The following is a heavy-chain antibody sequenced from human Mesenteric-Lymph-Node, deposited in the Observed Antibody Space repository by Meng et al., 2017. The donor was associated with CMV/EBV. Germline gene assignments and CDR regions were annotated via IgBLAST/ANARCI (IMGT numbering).Heavy chain of an antibody. V-gene: IGHV1-69*08. CDR1: DTLTTYT. J-gene: IGHJ4*02. CDR3: ATSTATTSNFGRVWNS. CDR2: VIPVLDTA. Sequence: DTLTTYTFNWVRQAPGQGLQWMGRVIPVLDTAASAQNFQGRLTIIADRSTNTAYMELTSLRSDDSAVYYCATSTATTSNFGRVWNSWGQGTEVTVSS. D-gene: IGHD1-1*01.